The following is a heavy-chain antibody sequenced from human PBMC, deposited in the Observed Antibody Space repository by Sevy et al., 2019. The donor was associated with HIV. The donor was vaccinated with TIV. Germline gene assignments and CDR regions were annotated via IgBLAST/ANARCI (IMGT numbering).Heavy chain of an antibody. D-gene: IGHD3-22*01. J-gene: IGHJ4*02. V-gene: IGHV1-24*01. CDR3: ATTKDYYDSSGYPYDY. CDR2: FDPEDGKT. CDR1: GHTLSVFA. Sequence: ASVKVSCKDSGHTLSVFAMHWVRLAPGKGLEWMGTFDPEDGKTLHTQKFQGRVTMTEDTSTDTAYMEVNNLRSEDTAVYYCATTKDYYDSSGYPYDYWGQGTLVTVSS.